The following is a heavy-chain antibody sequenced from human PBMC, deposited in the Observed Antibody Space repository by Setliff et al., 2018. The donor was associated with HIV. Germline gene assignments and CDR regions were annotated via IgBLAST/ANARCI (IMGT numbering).Heavy chain of an antibody. CDR2: IKEDGREK. Sequence: GGSLRLSCAASGFTFSSYGMHWVRQAPGKGLEWVATIKEDGREKYYVGSVKGRFTISRDNARNSLYLQMNSLKADDTAVYYCARDVAVAGTEFWGQGTLVTVSS. J-gene: IGHJ4*02. D-gene: IGHD6-19*01. V-gene: IGHV3-7*01. CDR3: ARDVAVAGTEF. CDR1: GFTFSSYG.